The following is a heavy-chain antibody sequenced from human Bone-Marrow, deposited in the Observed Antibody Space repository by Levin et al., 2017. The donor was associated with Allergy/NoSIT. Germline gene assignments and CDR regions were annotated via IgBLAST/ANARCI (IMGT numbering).Heavy chain of an antibody. D-gene: IGHD3-22*01. CDR1: GFSFSDYY. J-gene: IGHJ4*02. V-gene: IGHV3-11*01. Sequence: SCAASGFSFSDYYMSWVRQAPGKGLEWVSYISSSGTSIYYADSVKGRFIISRDNAKNSLYLQMNSLRAEDTAVYYCARDLESSYYPNFDYWGQGTLVTVSS. CDR2: ISSSGTSI. CDR3: ARDLESSYYPNFDY.